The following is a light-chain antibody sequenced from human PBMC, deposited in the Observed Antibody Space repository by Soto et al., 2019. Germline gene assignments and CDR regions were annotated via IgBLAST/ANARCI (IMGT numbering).Light chain of an antibody. J-gene: IGKJ1*01. CDR1: QSVSSSY. V-gene: IGKV3-20*01. Sequence: EIVLTQSPGTLSLSPGEKATLSCRASQSVSSSYLAWYQQKPGQAPRLLLYGASSRATGIPDRFSGSGSGTDFTLTINRLEPEDFAVYYCQQYGSSRAFGQGTQVENK. CDR3: QQYGSSRA. CDR2: GAS.